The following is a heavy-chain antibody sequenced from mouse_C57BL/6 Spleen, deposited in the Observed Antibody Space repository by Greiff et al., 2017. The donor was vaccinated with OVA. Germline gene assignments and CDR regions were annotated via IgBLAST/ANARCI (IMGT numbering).Heavy chain of an antibody. J-gene: IGHJ4*01. V-gene: IGHV5-17*01. Sequence: EVQVVESGGGLVKPGGSLKLSCAASGFTFSDYGMHWVRQAPEQGLEWVAYISSGSSTIYYADTVKGRFTISRDNAKNTLFLQMTSLRSEDTAMYYCARGWLPYAMDYWGQGTSVTVSS. CDR2: ISSGSSTI. CDR1: GFTFSDYG. CDR3: ARGWLPYAMDY. D-gene: IGHD2-3*01.